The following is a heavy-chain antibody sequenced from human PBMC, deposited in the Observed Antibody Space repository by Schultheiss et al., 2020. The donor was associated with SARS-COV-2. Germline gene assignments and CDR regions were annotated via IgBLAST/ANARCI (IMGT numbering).Heavy chain of an antibody. CDR1: GGSFSGYY. V-gene: IGHV4-34*01. J-gene: IGHJ4*02. Sequence: SQTLSLTCAVSGGSFSGYYWNWIRQPPGKGLEWIGEINHSGSTNYNPSLKSRVTISVDTSKNQFSLKLSSVTAADTAVYYCARGRLIVGATRRNYFDYWGQGTLVTVSS. CDR2: INHSGST. CDR3: ARGRLIVGATRRNYFDY. D-gene: IGHD1-26*01.